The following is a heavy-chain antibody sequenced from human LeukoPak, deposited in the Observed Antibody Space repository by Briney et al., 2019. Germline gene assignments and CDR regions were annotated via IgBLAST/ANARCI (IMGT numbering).Heavy chain of an antibody. Sequence: PSETLSLTCTVSGGSISSGSYYWSWIRQPAGKGLEWIGRIYTSGSTNYNPSLKSRVTISVDTSKNQFSLKLSSVTAADTAVYYCARSPYYDFWSGQQSLYYFGYWGQGTLVTVSS. J-gene: IGHJ4*02. CDR3: ARSPYYDFWSGQQSLYYFGY. CDR1: GGSISSGSYY. D-gene: IGHD3-3*01. CDR2: IYTSGST. V-gene: IGHV4-61*02.